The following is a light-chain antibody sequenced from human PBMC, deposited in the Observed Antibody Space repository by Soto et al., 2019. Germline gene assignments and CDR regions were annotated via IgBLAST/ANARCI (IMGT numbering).Light chain of an antibody. CDR2: DVS. CDR1: SSDVGGYNY. CDR3: SSYTISITLDV. V-gene: IGLV2-14*01. Sequence: QYALTQPASVSGSPGQSITISCTGTSSDVGGYNYVSWYQQHPGKAPKLMIYDVSNRPSGVSNRFSGSKSGNTASLTISGLQAEDYADYYCSSYTISITLDVFGTGTKVTVL. J-gene: IGLJ1*01.